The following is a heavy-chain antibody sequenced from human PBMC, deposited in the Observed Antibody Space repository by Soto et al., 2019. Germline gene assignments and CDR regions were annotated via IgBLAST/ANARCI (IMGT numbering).Heavy chain of an antibody. CDR3: ARSVDVVLRYSLNWFDP. Sequence: PSETLSLTCTVSGGSISSSSYYWGWIRQPPGKGLEWIGSIYYSGSTYYNPSLKSQVTISVDTSKNQFSLKLSSVTAADTAVYYCARSVDVVLRYSLNWFDPWGQGPLVTVSS. V-gene: IGHV4-39*01. J-gene: IGHJ5*02. CDR2: IYYSGST. D-gene: IGHD3-9*01. CDR1: GGSISSSSYY.